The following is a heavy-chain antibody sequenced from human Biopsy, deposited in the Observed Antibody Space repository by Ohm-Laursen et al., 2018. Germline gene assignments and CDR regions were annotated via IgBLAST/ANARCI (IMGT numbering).Heavy chain of an antibody. CDR1: GYSFTSYY. V-gene: IGHV1-46*01. CDR3: ARNTGWYGDLYYFDY. CDR2: INPSGSTT. D-gene: IGHD6-19*01. Sequence: GASVTASCKASGYSFTSYYMHWVRQAPGPGLEWMGMINPSGSTTSYPQIFQGRVTMTRDTSKSTVYMELSSLRSADTAGYFCARNTGWYGDLYYFDYWGQGTLVTVSS. J-gene: IGHJ4*02.